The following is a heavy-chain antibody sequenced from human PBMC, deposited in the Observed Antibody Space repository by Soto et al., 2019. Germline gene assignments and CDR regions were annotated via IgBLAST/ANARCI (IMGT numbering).Heavy chain of an antibody. J-gene: IGHJ4*02. CDR2: ISAYNGNT. CDR3: AREQSYGTGSYFSLRFDY. Sequence: ASVKVSCKASGYTFTSYGISWVRQAPGQGLEWMGWISAYNGNTNYAQKLQGRVTMTTDTSTSTAYMELRSLRSDDTAVYYCAREQSYGTGSYFSLRFDYWGQGTLVTVSS. V-gene: IGHV1-18*01. D-gene: IGHD3-10*01. CDR1: GYTFTSYG.